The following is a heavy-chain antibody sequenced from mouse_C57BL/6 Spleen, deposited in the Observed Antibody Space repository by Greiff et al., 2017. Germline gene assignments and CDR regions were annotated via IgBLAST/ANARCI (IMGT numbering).Heavy chain of an antibody. D-gene: IGHD3-3*01. CDR2: IYPSDSET. CDR3: ARKGAGPYFDY. Sequence: VQLQQPGAELVRPGSSVKLSCKASGYTFTSYWMDWVKQRPGQGLEWIGNIYPSDSETHYNQKFEDKATLTVDKSSSTAYMQLSSLTSEDSAVYYCARKGAGPYFDYWGQGTTLTVSS. V-gene: IGHV1-61*01. J-gene: IGHJ2*01. CDR1: GYTFTSYW.